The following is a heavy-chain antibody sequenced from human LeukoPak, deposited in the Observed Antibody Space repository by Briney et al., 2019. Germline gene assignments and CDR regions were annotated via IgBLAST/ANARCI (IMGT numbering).Heavy chain of an antibody. CDR3: ARDNASPAYSYGPNAFDI. J-gene: IGHJ3*02. V-gene: IGHV3-7*01. D-gene: IGHD5-18*01. Sequence: GGSLRLSCAASGFTFSSYWMSWVRQAPGKGLEWVANIKQDGSEKYYVDSVKGRFTISRDNAKNSLYLQMNSLRAEDTAVYYCARDNASPAYSYGPNAFDIWGQGTMVTVSS. CDR1: GFTFSSYW. CDR2: IKQDGSEK.